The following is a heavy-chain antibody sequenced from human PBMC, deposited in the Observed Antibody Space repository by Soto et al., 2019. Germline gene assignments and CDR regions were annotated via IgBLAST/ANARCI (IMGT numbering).Heavy chain of an antibody. CDR2: ISASVKST. Sequence: WGSMRLSCAASVFTFINFALNWVRQATVKGLECVSTISASVKSTYYADSVRGRFTISRDNSGNMLFLQMNGLGADYAAVYYCAKDVAATLWGPGALVTIFS. CDR3: AKDVAATL. D-gene: IGHD6-13*01. V-gene: IGHV3-23*01. J-gene: IGHJ4*02. CDR1: VFTFINFA.